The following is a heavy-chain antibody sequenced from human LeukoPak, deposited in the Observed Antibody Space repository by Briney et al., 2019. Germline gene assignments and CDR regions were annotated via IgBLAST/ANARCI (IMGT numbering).Heavy chain of an antibody. CDR3: ARDSRTDYYGSGSQYGMDV. CDR1: GFTFSSYS. Sequence: PGGSLRLSCAASGFTFSSYSMNWVRQAPGKGLEWVSSISSSSSYIYYADSVKGRFTISRDNAKNSLYLQMNSLRAEDTAVYYCARDSRTDYYGSGSQYGMDVWGKGTTVTVSS. CDR2: ISSSSSYI. J-gene: IGHJ6*04. D-gene: IGHD3-10*01. V-gene: IGHV3-21*01.